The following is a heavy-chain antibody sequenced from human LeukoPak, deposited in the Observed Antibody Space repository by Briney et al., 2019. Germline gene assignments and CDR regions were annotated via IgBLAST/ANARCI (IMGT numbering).Heavy chain of an antibody. J-gene: IGHJ6*03. CDR1: GFTFDDYG. D-gene: IGHD5-18*01. V-gene: IGHV3-20*04. Sequence: LSGGSLRLSCAASGFTFDDYGMSWVRQAPGKGLEWVSGINWNGGSTGYADSVKGRFTISRDNAKNSLYLQMNSLRAADTAVYYCARGRAGRGYSYVIYYYYYMDVWGKGTTVTVSS. CDR2: INWNGGST. CDR3: ARGRAGRGYSYVIYYYYYMDV.